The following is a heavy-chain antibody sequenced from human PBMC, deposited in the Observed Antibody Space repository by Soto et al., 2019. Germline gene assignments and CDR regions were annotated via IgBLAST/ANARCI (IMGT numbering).Heavy chain of an antibody. CDR3: VRLLLKYQDSGAYYGWFDT. Sequence: QVQLVQSGGEVKKPGASVKVSCKASGYTFTSYRIAWVRQAPGQGLEWMGWISGYNGNTKYAQSLQGRVTMTTDTSTSIAYMDLRSLTYDDTAVYYCVRLLLKYQDSGAYYGWFDTWCQGTLVTVSS. V-gene: IGHV1-18*04. CDR2: ISGYNGNT. D-gene: IGHD3-22*01. CDR1: GYTFTSYR. J-gene: IGHJ5*02.